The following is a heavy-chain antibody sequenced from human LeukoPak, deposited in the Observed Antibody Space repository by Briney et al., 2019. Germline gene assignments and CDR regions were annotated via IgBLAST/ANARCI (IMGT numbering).Heavy chain of an antibody. V-gene: IGHV1-69*06. D-gene: IGHD2-2*01. Sequence: GASVKVSCKASGGTFSSYAISWVRQAPGQGLEWMGGIIPIFGTANYAQKFQGRVTITADKTTSTAYMELSSLRSEDTAVYYCARAPLGYCSSTSCHRGNYYYYMDVWGKGTTVTVSS. J-gene: IGHJ6*03. CDR2: IIPIFGTA. CDR3: ARAPLGYCSSTSCHRGNYYYYMDV. CDR1: GGTFSSYA.